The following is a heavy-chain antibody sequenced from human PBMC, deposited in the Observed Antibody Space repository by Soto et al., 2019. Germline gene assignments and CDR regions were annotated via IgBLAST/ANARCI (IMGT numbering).Heavy chain of an antibody. V-gene: IGHV3-33*05. CDR2: ISFNGKNT. D-gene: IGHD3-16*01. CDR3: ADIGGYDSVGGAY. CDR1: GFTFNAYG. J-gene: IGHJ4*02. Sequence: GSLRLSCAASGFTFNAYGMHWVRQAPGKGLEWVTFISFNGKNTDYADSVKGRFTVSRDNSKNTLYLQMNSLRDEDTAVYYCADIGGYDSVGGAYWGQGTLVTVSS.